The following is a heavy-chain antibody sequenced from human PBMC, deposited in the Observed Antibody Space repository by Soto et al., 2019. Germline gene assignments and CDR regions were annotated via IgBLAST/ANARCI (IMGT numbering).Heavy chain of an antibody. J-gene: IGHJ6*02. CDR1: GFRISNYF. CDR2: IKEDGSEK. D-gene: IGHD3-10*01. CDR3: ARPRFRGMDV. Sequence: EVQLVESGGGLVQPGGSLRLSCVGSGFRISNYFMSWVRQAPGKGLEWVANIKEDGSEKYYVESVKGRFTISRDNAKNSLYLQVNSLRDEDTDVYYCARPRFRGMDVWGQGTTVTVSS. V-gene: IGHV3-7*03.